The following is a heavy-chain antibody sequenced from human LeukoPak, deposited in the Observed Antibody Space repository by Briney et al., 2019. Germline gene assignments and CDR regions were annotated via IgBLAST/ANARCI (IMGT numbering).Heavy chain of an antibody. D-gene: IGHD3-22*01. J-gene: IGHJ4*02. Sequence: ASVKVSCKASGYTFTNYYMHWVRQAPGQGLEWMGIINPNGGSTSYAQKFQGRVTMTRDTSTSTVYMGLSSLRSEDTAVYYCARAPRPPWDDSSGLDCWGQGTLVTVSS. V-gene: IGHV1-46*01. CDR2: INPNGGST. CDR1: GYTFTNYY. CDR3: ARAPRPPWDDSSGLDC.